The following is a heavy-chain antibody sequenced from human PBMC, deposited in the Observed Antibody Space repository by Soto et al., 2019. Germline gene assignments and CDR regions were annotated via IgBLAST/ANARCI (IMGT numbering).Heavy chain of an antibody. Sequence: SETLSLTCTVSGGSISSYYWSWIRQPPGKGLEWIGYIYYSGSTNYNPSLKSRVTISVDTSKNQFSLKLSPVTAADTAVYYCARDSVVPAARDPYYYYYMDVWGKGTTVTVSS. D-gene: IGHD2-2*01. CDR1: GGSISSYY. CDR2: IYYSGST. V-gene: IGHV4-59*01. CDR3: ARDSVVPAARDPYYYYYMDV. J-gene: IGHJ6*03.